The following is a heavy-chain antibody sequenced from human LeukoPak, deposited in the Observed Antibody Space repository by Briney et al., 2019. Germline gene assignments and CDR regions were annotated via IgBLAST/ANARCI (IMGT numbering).Heavy chain of an antibody. CDR1: GFTFSCYR. Sequence: GGSLRLYCSGSGFTFSCYRMSWVRPAPGKGLEWVSGISPSGDITYYADSVMGRFSISRDNPKSTVSLQMSSLRDEDTALYYCVRDLHWGGFDVWGQGTMVTVSS. CDR2: ISPSGDIT. CDR3: VRDLHWGGFDV. J-gene: IGHJ3*01. D-gene: IGHD7-27*01. V-gene: IGHV3-23*01.